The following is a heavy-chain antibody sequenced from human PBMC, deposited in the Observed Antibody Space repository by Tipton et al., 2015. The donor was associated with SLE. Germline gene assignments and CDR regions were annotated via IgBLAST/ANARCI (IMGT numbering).Heavy chain of an antibody. CDR2: IYYSGST. D-gene: IGHD3-22*01. Sequence: LRLSCTVSGGSVSSGSYYWSWIRQPPGKGLEWIGYIYYSGSTNYNPSLKSRVTISVDTSKNQFSLKLSSVTAADTAVYYCARGSYDSSGYYLPLDYWGQGTLVTVSS. J-gene: IGHJ4*02. V-gene: IGHV4-61*01. CDR3: ARGSYDSSGYYLPLDY. CDR1: GGSVSSGSYY.